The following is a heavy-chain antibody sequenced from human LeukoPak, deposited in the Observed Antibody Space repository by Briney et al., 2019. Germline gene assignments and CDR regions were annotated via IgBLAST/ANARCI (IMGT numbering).Heavy chain of an antibody. D-gene: IGHD3-3*01. CDR1: GFTFSRSG. V-gene: IGHV3-30*18. CDR2: ISYDGSIN. CDR3: AKDQGDFWSALDF. Sequence: GGSLRLSCAASGFTFSRSGMHWVRQAPGKGLERVATISYDGSINYYADSVKGRFTISRDSSKNTLHLQMNSLRPEDTAVYYCAKDQGDFWSALDFWGQGTLVTVSS. J-gene: IGHJ4*02.